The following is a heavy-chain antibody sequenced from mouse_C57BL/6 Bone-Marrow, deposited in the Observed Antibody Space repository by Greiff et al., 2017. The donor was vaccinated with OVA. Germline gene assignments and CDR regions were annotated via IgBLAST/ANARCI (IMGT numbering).Heavy chain of an antibody. V-gene: IGHV1-7*01. CDR1: GYTFTSYW. Sequence: VKLQESGAELAKPGASVKLSCKASGYTFTSYWMHWVNQRPGQGLEWIGYINPSSGYTKYNQKFKDKATLTADKSSSTAYMQLSSLTYEDSAVYYCAREAYGSFYYFDYWGQGTTLTVSS. CDR3: AREAYGSFYYFDY. CDR2: INPSSGYT. D-gene: IGHD2-10*02. J-gene: IGHJ2*01.